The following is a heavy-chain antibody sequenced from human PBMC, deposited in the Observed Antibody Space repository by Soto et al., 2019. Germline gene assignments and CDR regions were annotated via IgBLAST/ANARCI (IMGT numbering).Heavy chain of an antibody. Sequence: GASVKVSCKASGYTFARFAVHWVRQAPGQSLEWMGWINADNGQTKYSQNFQGRITMTRDKSANTVYLEVHSLRSQDTAFYYCARGEFWNRLGGVSSFDPWGQGTLVTVPQ. J-gene: IGHJ5*02. D-gene: IGHD2-8*02. CDR3: ARGEFWNRLGGVSSFDP. CDR1: GYTFARFA. V-gene: IGHV1-3*01. CDR2: INADNGQT.